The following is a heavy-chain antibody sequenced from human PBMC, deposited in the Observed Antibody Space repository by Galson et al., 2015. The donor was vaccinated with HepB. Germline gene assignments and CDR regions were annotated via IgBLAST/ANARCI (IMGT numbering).Heavy chain of an antibody. CDR2: IYYSGST. D-gene: IGHD3-22*01. J-gene: IGHJ4*02. V-gene: IGHV4-30-4*01. CDR3: ARHYYDSSGSAGVDY. Sequence: SLTCTVSGGSISRGDYYWSWIRQPPGKGLEWIGYIYYSGSTYYNLSLKSRVTISVDTSKNQFSLKLCSVTAADTAVYYCARHYYDSSGSAGVDYWGQGTLVTVSS. CDR1: GGSISRGDYY.